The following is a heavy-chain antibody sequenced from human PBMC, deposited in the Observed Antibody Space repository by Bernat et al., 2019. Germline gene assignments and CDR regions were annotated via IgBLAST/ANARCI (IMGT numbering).Heavy chain of an antibody. CDR2: VDWDDDK. Sequence: QVTLKESGPALVKPTQTLTLTCTFSGFSLSTSGMRVSWIRQPPGKALEWLARVDWDDDKRYSPSLKSRLTITKDTSKNQVVLTMTNMDPVDTATYYCAHSSYYDSSGYYFQGDAFDIWGQGTMVTVSS. V-gene: IGHV2-5*08. D-gene: IGHD3-22*01. J-gene: IGHJ3*02. CDR1: GFSLSTSGMR. CDR3: AHSSYYDSSGYYFQGDAFDI.